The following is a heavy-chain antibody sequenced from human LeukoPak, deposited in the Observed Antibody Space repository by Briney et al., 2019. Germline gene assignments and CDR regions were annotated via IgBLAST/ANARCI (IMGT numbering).Heavy chain of an antibody. CDR3: ARATVVRGVIGPYYFDY. V-gene: IGHV4-59*01. CDR1: GGSISSYY. CDR2: IYYSGST. D-gene: IGHD3-10*01. J-gene: IGHJ4*02. Sequence: PSQTLSLTCTVSGGSISSYYWSWIRQPPGKGLEWIGYIYYSGSTNYNPSLKSRVTISVDTSKNQFSLKLSSVTAADTAVYYCARATVVRGVIGPYYFDYWGQGTLVTVSS.